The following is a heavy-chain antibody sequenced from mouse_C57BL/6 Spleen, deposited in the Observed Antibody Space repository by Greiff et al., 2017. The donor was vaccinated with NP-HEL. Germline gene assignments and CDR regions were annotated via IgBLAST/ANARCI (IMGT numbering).Heavy chain of an antibody. Sequence: QVQLQQSGPELVKPGASVKISCKASGYAFSSSWMNWVKQRPGKGLEWIGRIYPGDGDTNYNGKFKGKATLTADKSSSTAYMQLSSLTSEDSAVYFCAMDYYGSSYGGYFDDWGQGTTLTVSS. CDR2: IYPGDGDT. CDR3: AMDYYGSSYGGYFDD. D-gene: IGHD1-1*01. V-gene: IGHV1-82*01. CDR1: GYAFSSSW. J-gene: IGHJ2*01.